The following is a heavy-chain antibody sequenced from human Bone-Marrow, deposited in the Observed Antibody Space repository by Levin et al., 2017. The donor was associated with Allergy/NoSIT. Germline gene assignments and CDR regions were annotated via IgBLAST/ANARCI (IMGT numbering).Heavy chain of an antibody. CDR2: IGDSGSPI. Sequence: GESLKISCVASTFTFSDHYMSWIRQAPGKGLEWISNIGDSGSPIYYADSVKGRFTISRDNKKNSVYLEMNSLRVEDTAVYSCARALGPAGDLDNTFDIWGQGTMVTVSS. CDR3: ARALGPAGDLDNTFDI. J-gene: IGHJ3*02. CDR1: TFTFSDHY. D-gene: IGHD2-2*03. V-gene: IGHV3-11*01.